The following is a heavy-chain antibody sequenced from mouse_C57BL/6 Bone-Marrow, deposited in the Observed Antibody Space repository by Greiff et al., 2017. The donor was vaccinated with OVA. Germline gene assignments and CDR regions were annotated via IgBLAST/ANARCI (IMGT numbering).Heavy chain of an antibody. CDR1: GFTFSSYA. J-gene: IGHJ2*01. V-gene: IGHV5-9-1*02. D-gene: IGHD3-3*01. CDR3: TREGLPYYFDY. CDR2: ISSGGDYI. Sequence: EVKVVESGEGLVKPGGSLKLSCAASGFTFSSYAMSWVRQTPEKRLEWVAYISSGGDYIYYADTVKGRFTISRDNARNTLYLQMISLKSEDTAMYYCTREGLPYYFDYWGQGTTLTVSS.